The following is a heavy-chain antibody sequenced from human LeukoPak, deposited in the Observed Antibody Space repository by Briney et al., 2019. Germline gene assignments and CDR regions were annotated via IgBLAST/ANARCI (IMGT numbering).Heavy chain of an antibody. V-gene: IGHV3-66*01. Sequence: PGGSLRLSCAASGFTVSSYYMTWVRQAPGKGLEWVSVIYSGGSTYYADSVKGRFTISRDNAKNTLYLQMNSLRVEDTAVYYCARLGTTSNFYYYYGMDVWGQGTTVTVSS. J-gene: IGHJ6*02. CDR2: IYSGGST. CDR3: ARLGTTSNFYYYYGMDV. CDR1: GFTVSSYY. D-gene: IGHD2/OR15-2a*01.